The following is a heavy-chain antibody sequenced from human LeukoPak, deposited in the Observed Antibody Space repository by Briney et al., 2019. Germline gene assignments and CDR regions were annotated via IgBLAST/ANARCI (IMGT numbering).Heavy chain of an antibody. J-gene: IGHJ4*02. CDR1: GYSFTSYY. V-gene: IGHV1-46*01. D-gene: IGHD7-27*01. CDR2: LTPIGGST. CDR3: ITGEEIYYFDY. Sequence: GASVKVSCKASGYSFTSYYVHWVRQAPGQGLEWMGILTPIGGSTTYAQKFQGRVTMTTDTSTSTAYMELRSLRSDDTAVYYCITGEEIYYFDYWGQGTLVLVSS.